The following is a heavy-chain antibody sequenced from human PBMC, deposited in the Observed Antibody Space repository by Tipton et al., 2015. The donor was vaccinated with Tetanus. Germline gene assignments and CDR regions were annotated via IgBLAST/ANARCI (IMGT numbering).Heavy chain of an antibody. J-gene: IGHJ4*02. CDR2: ISFDGSSQ. CDR1: GVTVSGNY. D-gene: IGHD4-11*01. Sequence: SGVTVSGNYMSWVRQAPGKGLEWVAVISFDGSSQHYADSVKGRFTISRDNSKDILYLQMDSLRVEDTAVYYCARGTGKYSAGDYWGQGTLVTVSS. V-gene: IGHV3-30*19. CDR3: ARGTGKYSAGDY.